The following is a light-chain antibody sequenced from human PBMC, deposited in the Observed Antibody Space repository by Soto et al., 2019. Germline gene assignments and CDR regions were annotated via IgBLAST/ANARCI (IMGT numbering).Light chain of an antibody. J-gene: IGKJ1*01. Sequence: IVMTQSPSTLSVSPGGRATLSCRASQSVSSYLAWYQQKPGQAPRLLIYDASNRATGIPARFSGSGSGTDFTLTISSLEPEDVAVYYCQQRLNWPPGFGQGTKVDI. V-gene: IGKV3-11*01. CDR3: QQRLNWPPG. CDR1: QSVSSY. CDR2: DAS.